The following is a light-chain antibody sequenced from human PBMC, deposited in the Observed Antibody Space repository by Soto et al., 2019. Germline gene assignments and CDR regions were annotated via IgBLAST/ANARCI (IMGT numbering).Light chain of an antibody. J-gene: IGLJ2*01. CDR3: AAWDDNLSGVI. CDR2: SNN. Sequence: QSVLTQPPSASGTPGQRVTISCSGSRSNIGNNDVCWYQQLPGATPKLLIYSNNQGPSGVPDRFSGSKSGTSASLVISGLRSEDEAEYYCAAWDDNLSGVIFGGGTKVTVL. CDR1: RSNIGNND. V-gene: IGLV1-47*02.